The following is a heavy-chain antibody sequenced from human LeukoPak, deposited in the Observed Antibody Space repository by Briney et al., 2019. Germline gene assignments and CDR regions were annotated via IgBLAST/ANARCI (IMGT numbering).Heavy chain of an antibody. D-gene: IGHD6-13*01. CDR2: IRGIDGST. CDR3: ARGRFGSC. CDR1: GFTFRIYA. Sequence: GGSLRLSCAASGFTFRIYAMNWVRQAPGEGPEWVSSIRGIDGSTYYADSVKGRFTISRDNSKNTVYLQMNRLRAEDMAVYYCARGRFGSCWGQGTLVTVSS. V-gene: IGHV3-23*01. J-gene: IGHJ1*01.